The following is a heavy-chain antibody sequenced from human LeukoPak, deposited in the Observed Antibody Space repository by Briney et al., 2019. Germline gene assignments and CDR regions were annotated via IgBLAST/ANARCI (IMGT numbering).Heavy chain of an antibody. CDR2: IKTDGSEK. V-gene: IGHV3-7*03. CDR1: GFTFSSYW. J-gene: IGHJ4*02. D-gene: IGHD3-9*01. CDR3: AKDMRFDWTPYYFDY. Sequence: GGSLRLSCEASGFTFSSYWMSWVRQAPGKGLEWVANIKTDGSEKYYVDSVKGRFTISRDNSKNTLYLQMNSLRAEDTAVYYCAKDMRFDWTPYYFDYWGQGTLVTVSS.